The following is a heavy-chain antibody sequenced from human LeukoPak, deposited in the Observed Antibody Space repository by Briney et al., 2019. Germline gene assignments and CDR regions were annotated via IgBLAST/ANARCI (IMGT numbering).Heavy chain of an antibody. V-gene: IGHV4-34*01. J-gene: IGHJ4*02. CDR2: INHSGST. D-gene: IGHD2-15*01. Sequence: SETLSLTCAVYGGSFSGYYWSWIRQPPGKGLEWIGEINHSGSTNYNPSLKSRVTISVDTSKNQFSLKLSSVTAADTAVYYCVRGGFGYCSGGSCYQLFDYWGQGTLVTVSS. CDR1: GGSFSGYY. CDR3: VRGGFGYCSGGSCYQLFDY.